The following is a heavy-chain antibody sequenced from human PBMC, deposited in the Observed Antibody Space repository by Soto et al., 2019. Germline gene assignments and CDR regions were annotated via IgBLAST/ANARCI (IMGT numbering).Heavy chain of an antibody. Sequence: ASVKVSCKASGYTFTGYYMHWVRQAPGQGLEWMGWINPNSGGTNYAQKFQGRVTMTRDTSISTAYMELSRLRSDDTAVYYCARVFSLPAGPNYYGMDVWGQGATVTVSS. CDR1: GYTFTGYY. J-gene: IGHJ6*02. CDR3: ARVFSLPAGPNYYGMDV. CDR2: INPNSGGT. V-gene: IGHV1-2*02.